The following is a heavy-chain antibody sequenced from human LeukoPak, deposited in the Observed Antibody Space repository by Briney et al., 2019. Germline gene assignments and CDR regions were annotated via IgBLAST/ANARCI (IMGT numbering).Heavy chain of an antibody. Sequence: SVKVSCKASGYTFTGYYMHWVRQAPGQGLEWMGGIIPIFGTANYAQKFQGRVTITTDESTSTAYMELSSLRSEDTAVYYCAREGSGDAFDIWGQGTMVTVSS. D-gene: IGHD3-10*01. CDR2: IIPIFGTA. V-gene: IGHV1-69*05. CDR1: GYTFTGYY. J-gene: IGHJ3*02. CDR3: AREGSGDAFDI.